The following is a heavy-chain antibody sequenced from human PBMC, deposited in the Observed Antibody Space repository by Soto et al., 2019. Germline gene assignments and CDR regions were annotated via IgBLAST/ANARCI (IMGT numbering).Heavy chain of an antibody. J-gene: IGHJ6*02. CDR3: VKGYWKGDV. Sequence: EVQLLESGGGLVQPGGSLRLSCAASGFTFSTYAMNWVRQAPGNGLEWVSAISGSGGSIHYADSVKGRFTIASDYTKNTLYQQMNRMRDEYTDVYHCVKGYWKGDVWGQGTTVTVSS. D-gene: IGHD1-1*01. V-gene: IGHV3-23*01. CDR2: ISGSGGSI. CDR1: GFTFSTYA.